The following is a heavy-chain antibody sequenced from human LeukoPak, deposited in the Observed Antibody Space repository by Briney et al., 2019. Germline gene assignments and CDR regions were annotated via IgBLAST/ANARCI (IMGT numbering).Heavy chain of an antibody. CDR1: GFTFSGYS. D-gene: IGHD5-18*01. Sequence: GGSLRLSCAASGFTFSGYSMNWVRQAPGKGLEWVSYISSTSIYIYSDDSVKGRFTISRHNAKNSLYLQMNSLRAEDTAVYSCARGREGYSYVYECWGQGTLVTVSS. CDR2: ISSTSIYI. J-gene: IGHJ4*02. CDR3: ARGREGYSYVYEC. V-gene: IGHV3-21*01.